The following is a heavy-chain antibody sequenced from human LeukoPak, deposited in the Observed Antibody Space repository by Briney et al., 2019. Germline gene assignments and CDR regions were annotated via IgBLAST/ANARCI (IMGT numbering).Heavy chain of an antibody. J-gene: IGHJ5*02. CDR1: GFIFSTYS. Sequence: PGGSLRLSCAASGFIFSTYSMNWVRQAPGKGLEWVANIKQGGSEKHYVDSVKGRFTISRDNAKNSLYLQMNSLRAEDTAVYYCVVGAAEDWFDPWGQGILVTVSS. D-gene: IGHD3-16*01. CDR2: IKQGGSEK. CDR3: VVGAAEDWFDP. V-gene: IGHV3-7*02.